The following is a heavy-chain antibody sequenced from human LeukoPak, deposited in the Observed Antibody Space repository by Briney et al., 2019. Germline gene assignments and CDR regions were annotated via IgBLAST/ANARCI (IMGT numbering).Heavy chain of an antibody. D-gene: IGHD3/OR15-3a*01. CDR2: ISSSGSYT. Sequence: PGGSLRLSCAASGFRFSDEYMSWISQAPGQGLEWISYISSSGSYTNYADSVRGRFTISRDNAKNSLFLQMNSLRGEDTAVYFCVRSRGTGPGAHFDVWGQGALVSVSS. CDR3: VRSRGTGPGAHFDV. CDR1: GFRFSDEY. J-gene: IGHJ4*02. V-gene: IGHV3-11*03.